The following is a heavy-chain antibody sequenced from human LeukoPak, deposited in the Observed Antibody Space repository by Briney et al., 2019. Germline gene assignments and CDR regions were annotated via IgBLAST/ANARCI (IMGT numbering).Heavy chain of an antibody. CDR2: IKQDGSEK. V-gene: IGHV3-7*03. CDR3: AKDRRAESYDY. J-gene: IGHJ4*02. Sequence: GGSLRLSCAASGFTFSSYWMSWVRQAPGKGLEWVANIKQDGSEKYYVDSVKGRFTISRDNAKNSLYLQMNSLRAEDTAVYYCAKDRRAESYDYWGQGTLVTVSS. D-gene: IGHD3-10*01. CDR1: GFTFSSYW.